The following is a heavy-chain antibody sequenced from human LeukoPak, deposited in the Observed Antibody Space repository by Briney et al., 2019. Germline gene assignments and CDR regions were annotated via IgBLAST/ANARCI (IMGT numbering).Heavy chain of an antibody. D-gene: IGHD3-3*01. CDR3: ARAGDFWSGYYNSGYYYYGMDV. V-gene: IGHV3-74*01. CDR1: GFTFSSYW. J-gene: IGHJ6*02. CDR2: INSDGSST. Sequence: GGSLRLSCAASGFTFSSYWMHWVRHAPGKGLVWVSRINSDGSSTIYADSVKGRFTISRDNAKNTLYLQMNSLRAEDTAVYYCARAGDFWSGYYNSGYYYYGMDVWGQGTTVTVSS.